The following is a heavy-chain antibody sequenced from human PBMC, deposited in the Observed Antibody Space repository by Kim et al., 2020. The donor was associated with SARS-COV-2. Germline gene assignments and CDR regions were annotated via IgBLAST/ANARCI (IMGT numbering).Heavy chain of an antibody. CDR2: IKSKTDGGTT. CDR1: GFTFSNAW. CDR3: TTDVNALGYCSSTSCPYYYYGMDV. V-gene: IGHV3-15*01. J-gene: IGHJ6*02. D-gene: IGHD2-2*01. Sequence: GGSLRLSCAASGFTFSNAWMSWVRQAPGKGLEWVGRIKSKTDGGTTDYAAPVKGRFTISRDDSKNTLYLQMNSLKTEDTAVYYCTTDVNALGYCSSTSCPYYYYGMDVWGQGTTVTVSS.